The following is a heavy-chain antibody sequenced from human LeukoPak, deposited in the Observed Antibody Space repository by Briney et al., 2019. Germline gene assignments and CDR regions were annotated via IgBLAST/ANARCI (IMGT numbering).Heavy chain of an antibody. J-gene: IGHJ4*02. CDR1: GFTFSSYA. CDR2: INGGGGST. Sequence: GGSLRLSCAASGFTFSSYAMSWVRQAPGKGLEWVSAINGGGGSTYYADSVKGRFTISRDNSKNTLYLQMNSLRAEDTAVYYCAKAHSSSFSPFDYWGQGTLVTVSS. D-gene: IGHD6-13*01. V-gene: IGHV3-23*01. CDR3: AKAHSSSFSPFDY.